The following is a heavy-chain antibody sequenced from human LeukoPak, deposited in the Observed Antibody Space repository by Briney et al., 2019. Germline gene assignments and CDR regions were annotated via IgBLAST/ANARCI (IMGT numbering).Heavy chain of an antibody. V-gene: IGHV1-8*01. Sequence: GASVKVSCKASGYTFTSYDINWVRQATGQGLEWMGWMNPNSGNTGYAQKFQGRVTMTRNTSISTAYMELSSLRSEDTAVYYCARGRLSYPTPDYWGQGTLVTVSS. J-gene: IGHJ4*02. D-gene: IGHD1-26*01. CDR3: ARGRLSYPTPDY. CDR2: MNPNSGNT. CDR1: GYTFTSYD.